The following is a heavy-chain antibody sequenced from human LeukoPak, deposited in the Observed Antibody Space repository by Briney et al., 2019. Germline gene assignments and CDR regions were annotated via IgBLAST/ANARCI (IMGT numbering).Heavy chain of an antibody. V-gene: IGHV4-4*07. CDR2: IYTSGST. D-gene: IGHD3-22*01. J-gene: IGHJ4*02. Sequence: SETLSLTCSVSVGSIRNYFWSWIRQPAGKGLEWIGRIYTSGSTDYNPSLRSRVTMSVDTSRNQFSLKLTSVTAADTAVYYCARESKSYDGSRFYHDYWGQGTLVAVSS. CDR1: VGSIRNYF. CDR3: ARESKSYDGSRFYHDY.